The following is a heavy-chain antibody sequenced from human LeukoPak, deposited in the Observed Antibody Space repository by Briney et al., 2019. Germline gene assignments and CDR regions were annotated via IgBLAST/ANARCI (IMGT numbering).Heavy chain of an antibody. CDR3: ARNFDWGRAFDI. J-gene: IGHJ3*02. CDR2: IYTSGST. CDR1: GGSISSYY. D-gene: IGHD7-27*01. V-gene: IGHV4-4*09. Sequence: PSETLSLTCTVSGGSISSYYWSWIRQPPGKGLEWIGYIYTSGSTNYNPSLKSRVTISVDTSKNQFSLKLSSVTAADTAVYYCARNFDWGRAFDIWGQGTMVTVSS.